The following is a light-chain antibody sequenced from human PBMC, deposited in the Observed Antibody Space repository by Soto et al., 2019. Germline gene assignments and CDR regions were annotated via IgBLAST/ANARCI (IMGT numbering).Light chain of an antibody. Sequence: EIVLTQSPATLSLSQGERATLSCRASQTVSSYLLWYQQKPGQAPRLLIYGASSRATGIPDRFSGSGSGTDFTLTITRLEPEDFAVYYCQHSSSSPLLTFGGGTKVDIK. V-gene: IGKV3-20*01. J-gene: IGKJ4*01. CDR3: QHSSSSPLLT. CDR2: GAS. CDR1: QTVSSY.